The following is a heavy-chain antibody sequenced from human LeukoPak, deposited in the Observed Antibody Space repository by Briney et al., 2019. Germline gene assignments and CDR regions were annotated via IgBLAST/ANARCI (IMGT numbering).Heavy chain of an antibody. Sequence: GGSLRLSCAASGFTFDDYAMHWVRQAPGKGLEWVSGISWNSGSIGYADSVKGRFTISRDNAKNSLYLQMNSLRAEDTALYYCAKGSQYQLLSYYFDYWGREPWSPSPQ. J-gene: IGHJ4*02. CDR1: GFTFDDYA. D-gene: IGHD2-2*01. V-gene: IGHV3-9*01. CDR2: ISWNSGSI. CDR3: AKGSQYQLLSYYFDY.